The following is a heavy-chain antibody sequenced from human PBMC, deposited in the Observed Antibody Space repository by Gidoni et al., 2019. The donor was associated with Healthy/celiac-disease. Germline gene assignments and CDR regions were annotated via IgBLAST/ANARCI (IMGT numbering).Heavy chain of an antibody. CDR3: ARDGYYDSSGKLGGGGMDV. J-gene: IGHJ6*02. D-gene: IGHD3-22*01. CDR1: GFTFTSYC. CDR2: IWYDGSNK. Sequence: QVLLVDSGGGVGNPGGSISISWAASGFTFTSYCMHWVRQARGTGLEWVSVIWYDGSNKYIEDSVKCRFTISRDNSKNTLYLQMNSMRAEDTAVYYCARDGYYDSSGKLGGGGMDVWGQGTMVTVSS. V-gene: IGHV3-33*01.